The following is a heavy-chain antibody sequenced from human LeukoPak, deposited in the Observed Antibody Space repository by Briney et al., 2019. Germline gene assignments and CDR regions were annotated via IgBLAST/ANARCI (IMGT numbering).Heavy chain of an antibody. CDR2: IDPSDSYT. D-gene: IGHD1-1*01. V-gene: IGHV5-10-1*01. CDR1: GYSFTSYW. Sequence: GESLKISCKGSGYSFTSYWISWVRQLPGKGLEWMGRIDPSDSYTNYSPSFQGHVTISADKSISTAYLQWSSLKASDTAMYYCARQVQLGDYFDYWGQGTLVTVSS. CDR3: ARQVQLGDYFDY. J-gene: IGHJ4*02.